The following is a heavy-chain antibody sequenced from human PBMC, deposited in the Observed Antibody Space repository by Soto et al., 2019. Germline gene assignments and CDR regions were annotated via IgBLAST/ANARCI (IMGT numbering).Heavy chain of an antibody. Sequence: ASVKVACKASGYTFTSYAIHWVRQAPGERLAWMGWINAGNGNTKYSQKFQGRVTITRDTSASTADMELSSLRSEDTAVYYCARVGTLVRGVIIPEKSDFDYWGQGTLVTVSS. CDR2: INAGNGNT. CDR1: GYTFTSYA. CDR3: ARVGTLVRGVIIPEKSDFDY. D-gene: IGHD3-10*01. V-gene: IGHV1-3*01. J-gene: IGHJ4*02.